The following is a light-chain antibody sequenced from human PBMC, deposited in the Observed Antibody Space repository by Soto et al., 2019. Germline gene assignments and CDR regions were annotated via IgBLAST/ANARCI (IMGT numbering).Light chain of an antibody. V-gene: IGKV1-5*01. CDR3: QQYNSRKT. Sequence: DIQMTPSASTLSASVGDRVTITCRASQSISSWLAWYQQKPGKAPKLLIYDASSLESGVPSRFSGSGSGTEFTLTISSLQPDDFATYYCQQYNSRKTFGQGTKV. J-gene: IGKJ1*01. CDR2: DAS. CDR1: QSISSW.